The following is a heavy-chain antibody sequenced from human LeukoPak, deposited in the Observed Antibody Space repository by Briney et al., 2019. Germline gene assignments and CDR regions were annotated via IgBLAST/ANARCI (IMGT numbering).Heavy chain of an antibody. Sequence: SETLSLTCTVSGGSISSYYWIWIRQPPGKGLEWIGYIYYSGSTNYNPSHKSRVTISVDTSKNQFSLKLSSVTAADTAVYYCARDLGFSTVTTAFDYWGQGTLVTVSS. CDR3: ARDLGFSTVTTAFDY. D-gene: IGHD4-17*01. CDR1: GGSISSYY. V-gene: IGHV4-59*12. CDR2: IYYSGST. J-gene: IGHJ4*02.